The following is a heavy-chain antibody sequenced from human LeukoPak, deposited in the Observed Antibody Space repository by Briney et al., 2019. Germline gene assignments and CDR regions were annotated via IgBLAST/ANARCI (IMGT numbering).Heavy chain of an antibody. CDR2: ISSSGSTI. V-gene: IGHV3-11*01. CDR3: ARGNSGSYLDY. Sequence: GGPRGLSLAAPGLTSIDYYIGGIAQAPGRGWRGVSYISSSGSTIYYADSVKGRFTISRDNAKNSLYLQMNSLRAEDTAVYYCARGNSGSYLDYWGQGTLVTVSS. CDR1: GLTSIDYY. J-gene: IGHJ4*02. D-gene: IGHD1-26*01.